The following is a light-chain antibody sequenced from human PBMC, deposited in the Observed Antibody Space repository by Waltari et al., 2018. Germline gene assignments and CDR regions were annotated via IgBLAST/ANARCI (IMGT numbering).Light chain of an antibody. J-gene: IGLJ3*02. Sequence: QSALTQPASVSGSPGQSITISCTGASSSIGASNVVSWYQQHPGKAPKLMLYEGDKRPSGVSNRFSGSKSGNMASLTISGLQAEDEADYYCCSYATSSPWVFGGGTKVTVL. V-gene: IGLV2-23*01. CDR3: CSYATSSPWV. CDR2: EGD. CDR1: SSSIGASNV.